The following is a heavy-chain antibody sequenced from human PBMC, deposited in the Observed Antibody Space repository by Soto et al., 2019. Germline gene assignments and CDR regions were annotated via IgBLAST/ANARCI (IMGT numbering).Heavy chain of an antibody. D-gene: IGHD3-22*01. J-gene: IGHJ5*02. CDR1: GGSISSYY. CDR2: IYYSGST. Sequence: SETLSLTCTVSGGSISSYYWSWIRQPPGKGLEWIGYIYYSGSTNYNPSLKSRVTISVDTSKNQFSLKLSSVTAADTAVYYCARELYYDSSGQDIWFDPWGQGTLVTVSS. V-gene: IGHV4-59*01. CDR3: ARELYYDSSGQDIWFDP.